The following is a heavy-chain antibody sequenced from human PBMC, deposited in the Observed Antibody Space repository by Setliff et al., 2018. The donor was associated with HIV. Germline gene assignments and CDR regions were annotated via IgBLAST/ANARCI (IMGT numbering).Heavy chain of an antibody. Sequence: PGGSLRLSCAASGFTFSSYWMHWVRQPPGKGLVWVSRINSDGTIINYADSVKGRFTISRDNARNTLYLQMNSLGAEDTAMYYCVRDRHIVARYFDNWGQGTLVTVSS. D-gene: IGHD6-6*01. CDR2: INSDGTII. CDR3: VRDRHIVARYFDN. J-gene: IGHJ4*02. CDR1: GFTFSSYW. V-gene: IGHV3-74*01.